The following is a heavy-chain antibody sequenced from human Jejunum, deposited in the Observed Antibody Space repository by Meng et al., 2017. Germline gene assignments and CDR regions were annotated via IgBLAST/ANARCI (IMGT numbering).Heavy chain of an antibody. Sequence: SETLSLTCTVSGGSISNYYWHWIRQPPGKGLEWIGYIHYIGSTSHNPSLKSRLTISVDTSKNQFSLKLSAVTAADTAVYYCAREWSSFDYWGQGTLVTVSS. CDR2: IHYIGST. CDR3: AREWSSFDY. D-gene: IGHD2-8*01. V-gene: IGHV4-59*01. CDR1: GGSISNYY. J-gene: IGHJ4*02.